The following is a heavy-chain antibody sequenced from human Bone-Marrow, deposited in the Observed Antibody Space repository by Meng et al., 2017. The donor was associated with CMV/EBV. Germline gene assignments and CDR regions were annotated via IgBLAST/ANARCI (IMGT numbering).Heavy chain of an antibody. V-gene: IGHV3-30*02. CDR2: IRHDAST. CDR1: GFTFSSYG. J-gene: IGHJ6*02. CDR3: AKPILPYGPRVSYGMDV. Sequence: GESLKISCAASGFTFSSYGMHWVRQAPGKGLEWVAFIRHDASTDSVKGRFTISRDNSKSTLYLQKNSLRVEDTAVYYCAKPILPYGPRVSYGMDVWGQGTTVTVSS. D-gene: IGHD4-17*01.